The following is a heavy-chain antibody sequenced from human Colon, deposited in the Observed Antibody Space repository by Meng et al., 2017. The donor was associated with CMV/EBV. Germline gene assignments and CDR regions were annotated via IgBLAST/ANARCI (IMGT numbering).Heavy chain of an antibody. CDR2: ISYDGSNK. CDR3: AGGRFFDH. D-gene: IGHD5-24*01. J-gene: IGHJ4*02. CDR1: GFTFSSYA. Sequence: GGSLRLSCAASGFTFSSYAMHWVRQAPGKGLEWVAVISYDGSNKYYADSVKGRFTISRDNSKNTLYLQMNSLRAEDTAVYYCAGGRFFDHWGQGTLVTVSS. V-gene: IGHV3-30*14.